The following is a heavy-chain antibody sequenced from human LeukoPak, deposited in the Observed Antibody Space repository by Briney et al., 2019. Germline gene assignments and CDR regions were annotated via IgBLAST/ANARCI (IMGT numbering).Heavy chain of an antibody. J-gene: IGHJ4*02. D-gene: IGHD3-22*01. CDR1: GITFSRYW. V-gene: IGHV3-7*01. CDR3: AREPPKYYYDSSGYD. CDR2: IKQDGSEK. Sequence: PGGSLRLSCAASGITFSRYWMSWVRQAPGKGLEWVANIKQDGSEKYYVDSVKGRFTISRDNAKSSLYLQMNSLRAEDTAVYYCAREPPKYYYDSSGYDWGQGTLVTVSS.